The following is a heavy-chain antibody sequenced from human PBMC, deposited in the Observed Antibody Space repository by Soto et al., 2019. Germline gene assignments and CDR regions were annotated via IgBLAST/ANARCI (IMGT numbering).Heavy chain of an antibody. Sequence: EVQLVESGGGLVQPGGSLRLSCAASGFTFSTYWMHWVRQVPGKGLVWVSRINSDGSSTSYVDSVKGRLTISRDNAKNTLSLQMNSLTAEDTAVYFCARGGPTGTTRYGMDVWGQGTTVTVSS. CDR2: INSDGSST. CDR3: ARGGPTGTTRYGMDV. J-gene: IGHJ6*02. V-gene: IGHV3-74*01. D-gene: IGHD1-1*01. CDR1: GFTFSTYW.